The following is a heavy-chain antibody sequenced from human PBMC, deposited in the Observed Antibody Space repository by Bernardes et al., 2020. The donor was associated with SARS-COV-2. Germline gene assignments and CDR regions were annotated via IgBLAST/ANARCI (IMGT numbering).Heavy chain of an antibody. V-gene: IGHV3-7*03. CDR3: AIDWGYSSSCYQS. CDR1: GFTFNSYW. CDR2: TEQEGSEK. D-gene: IGHD6-13*01. J-gene: IGHJ5*02. Sequence: GGSLRLSCAASGFTFNSYWMSWVRQAPGKGLEWVDSTEQEGSEKYYVDSVKGRFTISRDNATNSLCLQMKSLRVEDTALYYCAIDWGYSSSCYQSWGQGTLLTVSS.